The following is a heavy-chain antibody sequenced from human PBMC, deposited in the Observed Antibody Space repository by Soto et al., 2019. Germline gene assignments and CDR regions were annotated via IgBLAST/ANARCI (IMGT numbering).Heavy chain of an antibody. Sequence: EVLLLESGGGLVQPGGSLRLSCAASGFTFSNYDMGWVRQAPGKGLELVSCISGSGSGPYYADSVKGLFTISRENAENTLYLQMNSLRVEDKAVYYCAKLHSWRDLDYWGQLTLVTFTS. CDR2: ISGSGSGP. V-gene: IGHV3-23*01. CDR1: GFTFSNYD. D-gene: IGHD6-13*01. CDR3: AKLHSWRDLDY. J-gene: IGHJ4*02.